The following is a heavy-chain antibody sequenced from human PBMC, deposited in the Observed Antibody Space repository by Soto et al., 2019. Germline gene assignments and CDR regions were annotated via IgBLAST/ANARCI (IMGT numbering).Heavy chain of an antibody. Sequence: PSETLSLTCTVSGVSISSYYWSWIRQPPGKGLEWIGYIYYSGSTNYNPSLKSRVTISVDTSKNQFSLRLSSVTAADTAVYYCARVGGSSSWYGRDYFDYWGQGTLVTVLL. D-gene: IGHD6-13*01. V-gene: IGHV4-59*01. CDR2: IYYSGST. J-gene: IGHJ4*02. CDR3: ARVGGSSSWYGRDYFDY. CDR1: GVSISSYY.